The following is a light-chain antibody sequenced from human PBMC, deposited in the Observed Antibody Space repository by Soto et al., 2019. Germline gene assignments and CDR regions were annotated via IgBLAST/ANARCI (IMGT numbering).Light chain of an antibody. CDR1: QSVSSK. CDR2: KAS. V-gene: IGKV1-5*03. J-gene: IGKJ1*01. CDR3: QQYNSYWT. Sequence: DIQLTQSHFTLSASEGERVTLTCRASQSVSSKLAWYQQKPGKAPKLLIYKASSLESGVPSRFSGSGSGTEFTLTISSLQPDDVATYYCQQYNSYWTFGQGTKVDIK.